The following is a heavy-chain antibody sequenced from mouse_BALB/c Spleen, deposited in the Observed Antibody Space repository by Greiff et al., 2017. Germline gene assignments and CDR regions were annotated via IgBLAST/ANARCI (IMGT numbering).Heavy chain of an antibody. CDR2: IWTGGGT. J-gene: IGHJ3*01. CDR1: GFSLTSYD. V-gene: IGHV2-9-2*01. Sequence: QVQLKQSGPGLVAPSQSLSITCTVSGFSLTSYDISWIRQPPGKGLEWLGVIWTGGGTNYNSAFMSRLSISKDNSKSQVFLKMNSLQTDDTAIYYCVRERENYYGGFAYWGQGTLVTVSA. D-gene: IGHD1-1*01. CDR3: VRERENYYGGFAY.